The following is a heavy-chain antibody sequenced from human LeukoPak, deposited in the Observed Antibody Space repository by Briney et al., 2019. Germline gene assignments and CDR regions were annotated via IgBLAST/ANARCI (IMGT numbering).Heavy chain of an antibody. CDR1: GGSIKNFY. Sequence: PSETLSLTCTVSGGSIKNFYWYWVRQPPGKGLEWIGYIYHTGSTNYNPSLKNRVTVSVDTSKNLLSLRLTYLTAADTAVYYCARVGDSGSSFDYWGQGTQVTVSS. CDR3: ARVGDSGSSFDY. J-gene: IGHJ4*02. CDR2: IYHTGST. D-gene: IGHD3-10*01. V-gene: IGHV4-59*01.